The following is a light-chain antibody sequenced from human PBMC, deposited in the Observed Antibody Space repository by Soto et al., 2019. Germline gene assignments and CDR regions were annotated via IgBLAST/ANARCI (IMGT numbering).Light chain of an antibody. CDR3: QQYGTYVT. Sequence: EIVLTQSPGTLSLSPGERATLSCRASQSVTNNQLTWYQQKPGQTPKVLIYRASTRGTGIPDRFSGSGSGTDFTLTIIRLEPEDFAVYYCQQYGTYVTFGGGTKVEIK. V-gene: IGKV3-20*01. CDR1: QSVTNNQ. CDR2: RAS. J-gene: IGKJ4*01.